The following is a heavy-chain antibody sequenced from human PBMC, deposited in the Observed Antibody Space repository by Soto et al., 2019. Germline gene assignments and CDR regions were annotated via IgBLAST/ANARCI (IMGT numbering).Heavy chain of an antibody. CDR2: IYYSGST. V-gene: IGHV4-59*01. Sequence: QVQLQESGPGLVKPSATLSLTCTVSGGSISSYYWSWIRQPPGNGLEWIGYIYYSGSTNYNPSHKSRVTIPVDTSKNHFSLNLSSVTATDTAVYYCARAYGDYVFDFWGQGTLVTVSS. CDR1: GGSISSYY. CDR3: ARAYGDYVFDF. J-gene: IGHJ4*02. D-gene: IGHD4-17*01.